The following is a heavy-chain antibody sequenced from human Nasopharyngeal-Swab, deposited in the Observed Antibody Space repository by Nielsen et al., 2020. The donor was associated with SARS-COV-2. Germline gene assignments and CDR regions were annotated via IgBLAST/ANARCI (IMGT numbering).Heavy chain of an antibody. CDR2: IYYSGST. D-gene: IGHD2-21*01. J-gene: IGHJ5*02. CDR3: AGGVVRDNWFDP. Sequence: ATPLSLTCTVSGGSISSYYWSWIRQPPGKGLEWIRYIYYSGSTNSNPSLKSRVTISVDTSKNQFSLKLSSVTSADTAWYGCAGGVVRDNWFDPWGQGTLVTVSS. CDR1: GGSISSYY. V-gene: IGHV4-59*13.